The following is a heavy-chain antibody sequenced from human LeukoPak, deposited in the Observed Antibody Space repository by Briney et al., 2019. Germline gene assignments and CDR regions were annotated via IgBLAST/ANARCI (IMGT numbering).Heavy chain of an antibody. J-gene: IGHJ4*02. CDR3: ARSLSGYITDPFFDQ. D-gene: IGHD5-12*01. V-gene: IGHV3-48*03. Sequence: GGSLRLSCVVSGFSFSSFEMNWVRQAPGKGLEWVSYISNNFDTRYTDSVTGRFTISRDNGRESLYLQMNSLRAEDTAVYYCARSLSGYITDPFFDQWGQGALVTVSS. CDR2: ISNNFDT. CDR1: GFSFSSFE.